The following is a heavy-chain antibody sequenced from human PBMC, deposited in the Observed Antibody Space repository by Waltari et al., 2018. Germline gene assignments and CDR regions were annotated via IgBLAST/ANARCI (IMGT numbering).Heavy chain of an antibody. Sequence: EVQLVESGGGLVQPGGYLRLSCAASGFTFSNYLMTWVRQAPGKGLEWVANIKQDGSEKYYVDSVKGRFTISRDNAKNSLYLQMNSLRAEDTAVYYCARGRATNDYWGQGTLVTVSS. V-gene: IGHV3-7*01. J-gene: IGHJ4*02. CDR1: GFTFSNYL. CDR2: IKQDGSEK. CDR3: ARGRATNDY.